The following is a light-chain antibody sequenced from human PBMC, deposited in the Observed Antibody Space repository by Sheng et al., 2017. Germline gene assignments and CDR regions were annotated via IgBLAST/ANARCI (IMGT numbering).Light chain of an antibody. V-gene: IGKV3-20*01. J-gene: IGKJ1*01. CDR3: QQYGVSWT. CDR2: ATS. CDR1: QSLSSKF. Sequence: IVLTQSPGTLSLSPGERATLSCRASQSLSSKFLAWFQQKPGQAPRLLIYATSSRATGVPDRFTARVSGADFTLTISRLEPEDFAVYYCQQYGVSWTFGQGTKVEI.